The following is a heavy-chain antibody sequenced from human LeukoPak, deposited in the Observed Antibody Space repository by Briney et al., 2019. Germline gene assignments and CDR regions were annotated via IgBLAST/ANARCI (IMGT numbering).Heavy chain of an antibody. J-gene: IGHJ6*02. CDR3: ASITMVREEMDV. CDR2: INSDGSST. D-gene: IGHD3-10*01. CDR1: GFTFSSYW. Sequence: GGSLRLSCAASGFTFSSYWMHWVRQAPGKGLVWVSRINSDGSSTSYADSVKGRFTISRDNAKNTLYLQMNSLRAEDTAVYYCASITMVREEMDVWGQGTTVTVSS. V-gene: IGHV3-74*01.